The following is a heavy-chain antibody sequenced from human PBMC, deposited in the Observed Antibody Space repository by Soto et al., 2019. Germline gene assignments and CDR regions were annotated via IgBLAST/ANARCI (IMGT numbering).Heavy chain of an antibody. D-gene: IGHD4-4*01. CDR2: IYYSGST. CDR1: GGTIISYY. CDR3: ARYDYNGYYFDY. V-gene: IGHV4-59*01. Sequence: SETLSLTCTVSGGTIISYYWSWIRQPTGKGLEWIGYIYYSGSTNYNPSLKSRVTISVDTSTTTVYMELSSLKSEDTAVYYCARYDYNGYYFDYWGQGTLVTVSS. J-gene: IGHJ4*02.